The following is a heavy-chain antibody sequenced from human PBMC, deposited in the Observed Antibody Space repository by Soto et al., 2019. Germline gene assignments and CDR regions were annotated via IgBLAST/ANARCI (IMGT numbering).Heavy chain of an antibody. CDR3: AKGVLSFHYGMEV. CDR2: ISSTAGRTS. D-gene: IGHD3-10*01. J-gene: IGHJ6*02. V-gene: IGHV3-23*01. Sequence: GGSLRLSCATSGFTFNTYPMTWVRQAPGKGLEWVSSISSTAGRTSSYADSVKGRFAISRDFSDNTVYLQMNSLRVDDTAVYFCAKGVLSFHYGMEVWGQGTTVTVS. CDR1: GFTFNTYP.